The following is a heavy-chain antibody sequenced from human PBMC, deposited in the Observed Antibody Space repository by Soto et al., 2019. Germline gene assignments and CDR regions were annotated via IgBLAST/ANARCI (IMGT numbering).Heavy chain of an antibody. D-gene: IGHD5-12*01. CDR1: GYSFAGYW. CDR3: ARRIYDSDAGPNFQYYFDS. V-gene: IGHV5-10-1*01. CDR2: IDPSDSQT. J-gene: IGHJ4*02. Sequence: GESLKISCKGSGYSFAGYWITWVRQKPGKGLEWMGRIDPSDSQTYYSPSFRGHVTISVTKSITTVFLQWSSLRASDTAMYYCARRIYDSDAGPNFQYYFDSWGQGTPVTVSS.